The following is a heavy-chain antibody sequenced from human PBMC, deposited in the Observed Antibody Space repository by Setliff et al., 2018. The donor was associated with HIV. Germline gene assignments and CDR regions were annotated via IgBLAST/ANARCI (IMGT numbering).Heavy chain of an antibody. CDR3: AREISLRFLEWFPQPVDY. CDR1: GFTFSSYE. V-gene: IGHV3-48*03. CDR2: ISRSGNTI. J-gene: IGHJ4*02. Sequence: PGGSLRLSCAASGFTFSSYEMTWVRQAPGKGLEWVSYISRSGNTIYYADSVKGRFTISRDNSKNTLYLQMNSLTTEDTAVYYCAREISLRFLEWFPQPVDYWGQGTLVTVSS. D-gene: IGHD3-3*01.